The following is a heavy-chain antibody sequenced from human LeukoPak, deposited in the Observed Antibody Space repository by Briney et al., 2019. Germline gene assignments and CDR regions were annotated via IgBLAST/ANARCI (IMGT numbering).Heavy chain of an antibody. J-gene: IGHJ4*02. Sequence: KPSETLSLTCTVSGGSINGYSWTWIRQPPGKGLEWIGYMYYSGSTNYNPSLKSRVTIPVDTSKNQFSLKLRSVTAADTAVYYCARAGQCGGDCYSLDYWGQGTLVTVSS. CDR2: MYYSGST. CDR3: ARAGQCGGDCYSLDY. D-gene: IGHD2-21*02. V-gene: IGHV4-59*01. CDR1: GGSINGYS.